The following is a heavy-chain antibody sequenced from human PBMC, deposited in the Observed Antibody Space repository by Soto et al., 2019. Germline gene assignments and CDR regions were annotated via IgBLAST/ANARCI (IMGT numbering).Heavy chain of an antibody. Sequence: ASVKVSCKASGYTFTSYGISRVRQAPGQGLVWMGWISAYNGNTNYAQKLQGRVTMTTDTSTSTAYMELRSLRSDDTAVYYCASDDSSGYYKVCDYWGQGTLVTVAS. CDR1: GYTFTSYG. J-gene: IGHJ4*02. V-gene: IGHV1-18*01. CDR3: ASDDSSGYYKVCDY. CDR2: ISAYNGNT. D-gene: IGHD3-22*01.